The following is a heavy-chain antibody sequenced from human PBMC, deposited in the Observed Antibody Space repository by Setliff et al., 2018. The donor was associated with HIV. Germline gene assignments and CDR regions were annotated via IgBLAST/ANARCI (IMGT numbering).Heavy chain of an antibody. D-gene: IGHD5-12*01. J-gene: IGHJ4*02. Sequence: ASVKVSCKASGYTFTRFAINWVRQAPGQGLEWMGWINTNTGNPTYAQGFTGRFVFSLDTSVSTAYLQMLKAEDTAVYYCARTGPSTDGYNLVIDYWGQGTLVTVSS. CDR1: GYTFTRFA. CDR3: ARTGPSTDGYNLVIDY. V-gene: IGHV7-4-1*01. CDR2: INTNTGNP.